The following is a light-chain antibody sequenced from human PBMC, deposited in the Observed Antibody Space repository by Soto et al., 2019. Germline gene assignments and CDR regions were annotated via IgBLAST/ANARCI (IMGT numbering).Light chain of an antibody. Sequence: QSALTQPASVSGSPGQSITISCTGTSSDVGGYNYFSWYQQHPGKSPKLMLYDVSNRPSGVSDRLSGSKSGNTASLTISGLQAEDEADYYCSSYTSSSPHVVFGGGTKLTVL. V-gene: IGLV2-14*01. CDR3: SSYTSSSPHVV. CDR1: SSDVGGYNY. J-gene: IGLJ2*01. CDR2: DVS.